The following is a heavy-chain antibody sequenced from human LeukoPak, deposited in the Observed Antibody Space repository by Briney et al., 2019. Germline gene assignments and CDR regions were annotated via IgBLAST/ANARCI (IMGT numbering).Heavy chain of an antibody. CDR2: INHSGST. D-gene: IGHD3-10*01. V-gene: IGHV4-34*01. J-gene: IGHJ4*02. CDR3: ARDGGYYFDY. Sequence: SQTLSLTCAVYGGSFSGYYRSWIRQPPGKGLEWIGEINHSGSTNYNPSLKSRVTISVDTSKNQFSLKLSSVTAADTAVYYCARDGGYYFDYWGQGTLVTVSS. CDR1: GGSFSGYY.